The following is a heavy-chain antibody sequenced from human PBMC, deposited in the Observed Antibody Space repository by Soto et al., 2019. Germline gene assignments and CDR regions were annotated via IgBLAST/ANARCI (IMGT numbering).Heavy chain of an antibody. CDR3: ARDPGYCTNGVCPIFDF. CDR1: GGSVTNYF. V-gene: IGHV4-59*02. D-gene: IGHD2-8*01. J-gene: IGHJ4*02. Sequence: SETRSLTCTVPGGSVTNYFWSWMRQRPGKGLEWIGHMYHGGRTNYSPSLKSRVTMSLDSSKNQFSLNLSSVTAADTAVYFCARDPGYCTNGVCPIFDFWGQGVRVT. CDR2: MYHGGRT.